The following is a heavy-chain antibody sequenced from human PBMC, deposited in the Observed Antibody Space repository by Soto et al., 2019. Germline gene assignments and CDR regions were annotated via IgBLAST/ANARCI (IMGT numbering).Heavy chain of an antibody. D-gene: IGHD5-18*01. CDR2: ISAYNGNT. J-gene: IGHJ3*02. V-gene: IGHV1-18*04. Sequence: ASVKVSCKASGYTFTNYGISWVRQAPGQGLEWMGWISAYNGNTNYAQKLQSRVTMTTDTSTSTAYMELRSLRSDDTAVYYCASVDTAMVDAFDIWGQGTMVTVSS. CDR3: ASVDTAMVDAFDI. CDR1: GYTFTNYG.